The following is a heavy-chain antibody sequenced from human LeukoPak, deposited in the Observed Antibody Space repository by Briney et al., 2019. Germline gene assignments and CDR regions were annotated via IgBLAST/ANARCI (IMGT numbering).Heavy chain of an antibody. CDR1: GFTFSSYS. V-gene: IGHV3-21*01. D-gene: IGHD6-13*01. CDR2: ISSSSSYI. CDR3: ARAGIAAAGSFDY. Sequence: GGSLRLSCAASGFTFSSYSMNWVRQAPGKGLEWVSSISSSSSYIYYADSVKGRITISRDNAKNSLYLQMNSLRAEDTAVYYCARAGIAAAGSFDYWGQGTLVTVSS. J-gene: IGHJ4*02.